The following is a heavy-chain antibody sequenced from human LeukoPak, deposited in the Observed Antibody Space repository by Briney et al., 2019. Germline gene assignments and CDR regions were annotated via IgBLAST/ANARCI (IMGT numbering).Heavy chain of an antibody. CDR3: ARVVSAAVGWLDP. J-gene: IGHJ5*02. Sequence: SETLSLTCTVSGASINNYYWSWIRQPPGEGLEWIGYIYYSGSTKYNPSLKSRVTISMDTSKNHFSLRLTSVTAADTAVYYCARVVSAAVGWLDPWGQGTLVTVSS. V-gene: IGHV4-59*01. D-gene: IGHD6-13*01. CDR1: GASINNYY. CDR2: IYYSGST.